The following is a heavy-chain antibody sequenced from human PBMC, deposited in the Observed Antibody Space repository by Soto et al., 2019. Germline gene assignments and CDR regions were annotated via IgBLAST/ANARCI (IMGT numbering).Heavy chain of an antibody. CDR3: ARDPGYATYHYYGMDV. Sequence: GGSLRLSCAASGFTFSIYAMHWVRQAPGKGLQWVAVISNDGSNRYYAYSVKGRFTISRDNSKNTLYLQMNSLRPEDTAVYYCARDPGYATYHYYGMDVWGQGTTVTVSS. D-gene: IGHD2-2*01. V-gene: IGHV3-30-3*01. CDR2: ISNDGSNR. CDR1: GFTFSIYA. J-gene: IGHJ6*02.